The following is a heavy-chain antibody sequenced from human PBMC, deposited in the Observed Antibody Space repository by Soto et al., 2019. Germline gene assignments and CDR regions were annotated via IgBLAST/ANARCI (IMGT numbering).Heavy chain of an antibody. D-gene: IGHD3-10*02. V-gene: IGHV3-23*01. CDR3: AKASYGDYVGGYYYGMDV. Sequence: GESLKISCAASGFTFSSYAMSGVRQAPGKGLEWVSAISGSGGSTYYADSVKGRFTISRDNSKNTLYLQMNSLRAEDTAVYYCAKASYGDYVGGYYYGMDVWGQGTTVTVSS. CDR1: GFTFSSYA. J-gene: IGHJ6*02. CDR2: ISGSGGST.